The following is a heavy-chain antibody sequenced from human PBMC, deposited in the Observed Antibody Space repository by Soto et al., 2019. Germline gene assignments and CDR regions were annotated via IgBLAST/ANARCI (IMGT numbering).Heavy chain of an antibody. D-gene: IGHD6-13*01. V-gene: IGHV3-30*18. J-gene: IGHJ4*02. Sequence: QVQLVESGGGVVQPGRSLRLSCAASGFTFNNYGIHWVRRAPGKGLDWVAVISSDGSKKYYADSVKGRFTISRDNSKNTLYLQMNSLRAEDTAGYYCAKAPAADNPYDFDFWGQGTLVTVSS. CDR1: GFTFNNYG. CDR3: AKAPAADNPYDFDF. CDR2: ISSDGSKK.